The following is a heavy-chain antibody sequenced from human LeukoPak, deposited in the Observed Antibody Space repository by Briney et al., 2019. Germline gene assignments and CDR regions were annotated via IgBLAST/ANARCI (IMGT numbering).Heavy chain of an antibody. V-gene: IGHV1-18*01. CDR1: GYSFVLYG. CDR2: ISTYNGNT. CDR3: ARDEDYGIFVNIDY. D-gene: IGHD4-17*01. J-gene: IGHJ4*02. Sequence: ASVKVSCKASGYSFVLYGISWVRQAPGQGPEWMGWISTYNGNTKYAQKFQGRVTMTTDTSTSTAYMELRSLRSDDTAVYYCARDEDYGIFVNIDYWGRGTLVTVSS.